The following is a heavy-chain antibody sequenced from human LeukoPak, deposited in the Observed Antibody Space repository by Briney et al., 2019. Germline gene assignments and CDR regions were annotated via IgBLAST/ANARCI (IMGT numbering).Heavy chain of an antibody. CDR1: GFTFSNYA. D-gene: IGHD4-17*01. CDR2: ISGSGGST. J-gene: IGHJ4*02. Sequence: GGSLRLSCAASGFTFSNYAMNWVRQAPGKGLEWVSAISGSGGSTYYADSVKGRFTISRDNSKNTLYLQMNSLRAEDTAAYYCARKDLTVTTYYFDYWGQGTLVTVSS. CDR3: ARKDLTVTTYYFDY. V-gene: IGHV3-23*01.